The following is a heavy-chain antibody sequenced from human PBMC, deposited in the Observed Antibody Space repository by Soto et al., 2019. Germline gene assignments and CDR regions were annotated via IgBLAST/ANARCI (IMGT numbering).Heavy chain of an antibody. D-gene: IGHD6-19*01. CDR3: AKGGRHWLVTSGFND. V-gene: IGHV3-30*18. CDR1: GFTFSDYA. J-gene: IGHJ4*02. CDR2: VSHDGRNT. Sequence: VQLVESGGGVVQPGRSLRLSCAASGFTFSDYAMHWVRQAPGKGLEWVAVVSHDGRNTNYADSVKGRFTISRDSSKKATTLKLTSMSAEDTAVYYCAKGGRHWLVTSGFNDWGQGALVTVSS.